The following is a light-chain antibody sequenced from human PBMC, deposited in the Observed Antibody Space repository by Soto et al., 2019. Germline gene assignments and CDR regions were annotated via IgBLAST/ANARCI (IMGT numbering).Light chain of an antibody. Sequence: DIQMTQSPSAMSASVGDRITITCRASQAISNYLAWFQQKPGKVPKRPISDASSLQSGVSSRFSGSGSGTEVTLTISSLQTEDFATYYCLQYYYYPLIFGGRTKVEIK. CDR1: QAISNY. CDR3: LQYYYYPLI. CDR2: DAS. J-gene: IGKJ4*01. V-gene: IGKV1-17*03.